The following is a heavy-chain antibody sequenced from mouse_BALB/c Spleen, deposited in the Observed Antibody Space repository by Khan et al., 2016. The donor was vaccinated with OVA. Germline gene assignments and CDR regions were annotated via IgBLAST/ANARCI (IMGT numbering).Heavy chain of an antibody. Sequence: EVELVESGGDLVKPGGSLKLSCAASGFTFSTYGMSWVRQTPDKRLEWVATISSGGSYTYYPDNVKGRFTISRDNAKNTLYLQMSSLKSEDTARYYCARLAYYYKSEGLAYWGQGTLVTVSA. CDR2: ISSGGSYT. J-gene: IGHJ3*01. V-gene: IGHV5-6*01. CDR1: GFTFSTYG. CDR3: ARLAYYYKSEGLAY. D-gene: IGHD1-1*01.